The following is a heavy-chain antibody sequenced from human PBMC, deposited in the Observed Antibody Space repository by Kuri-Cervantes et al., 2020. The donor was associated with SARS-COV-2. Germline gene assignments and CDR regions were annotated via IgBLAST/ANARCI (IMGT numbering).Heavy chain of an antibody. V-gene: IGHV4-39*07. Sequence: ESLKISCTVSGGSISSYYWSWIRQPPGKGLEWIGSIYYSGSTYYNPSLKSRVTISVDTSKNQFSLQLTSVTAADTAVYYCARTKYNNSWYEYAFDIWGQGTMVTVSS. CDR3: ARTKYNNSWYEYAFDI. J-gene: IGHJ3*02. D-gene: IGHD6-13*01. CDR1: GGSISSYY. CDR2: IYYSGST.